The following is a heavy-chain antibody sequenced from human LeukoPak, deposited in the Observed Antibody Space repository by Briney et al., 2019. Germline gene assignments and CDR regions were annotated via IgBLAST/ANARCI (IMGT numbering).Heavy chain of an antibody. CDR3: AKDSNSVIMWFEN. J-gene: IGHJ4*02. V-gene: IGHV3-23*01. CDR1: GFTFSNYA. Sequence: GGSLRLSCAASGFTFSNYAMSWVRQVPGKGLEWVSGVSVSGAHYADSVKGRFTVSRDSSKETLYLQLNSLRPEDTAVYYCAKDSNSVIMWFENWGQGTLVTVSS. CDR2: VSVSGA. D-gene: IGHD3-10*01.